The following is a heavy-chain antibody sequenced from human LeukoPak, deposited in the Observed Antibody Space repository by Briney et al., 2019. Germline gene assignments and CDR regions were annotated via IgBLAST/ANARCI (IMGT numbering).Heavy chain of an antibody. V-gene: IGHV1-69*13. J-gene: IGHJ3*02. CDR2: IIPIFGTA. CDR1: GGTFSSYA. Sequence: SVKVSCKASGGTFSSYAISWVRQAPGQGLEWMGGIIPIFGTANYAQKFQGRVTITADESTSTAYMELSSLRSEDTAVYYCARDMDSSGYHAFDIWGQGTMVTVSS. CDR3: ARDMDSSGYHAFDI. D-gene: IGHD3-22*01.